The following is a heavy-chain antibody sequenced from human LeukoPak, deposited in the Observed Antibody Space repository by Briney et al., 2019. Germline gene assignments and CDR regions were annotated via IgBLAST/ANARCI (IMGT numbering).Heavy chain of an antibody. D-gene: IGHD4-23*01. J-gene: IGHJ3*01. CDR3: ARDADYGGSPDAFDV. Sequence: AGSLRLSCAASGFTVSSNHMSWVRQAPGKGLQWVSIIYSGGTTYYADSVKGRFTISSDNSKNTLYLQMNTLRAEDTVVYYCARDADYGGSPDAFDVWGRGTIVTVSS. CDR1: GFTVSSNH. CDR2: IYSGGTT. V-gene: IGHV3-53*01.